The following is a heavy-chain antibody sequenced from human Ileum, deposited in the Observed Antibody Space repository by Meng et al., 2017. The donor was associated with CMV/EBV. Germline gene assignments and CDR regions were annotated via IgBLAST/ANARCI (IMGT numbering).Heavy chain of an antibody. D-gene: IGHD3-10*01. Sequence: GGPLRLSCAASGFTFSSFSMNWVRQAPGKGLEWVSYISSSTKYYVDSVKGRFTVSRDNAKNSLYLQMNSLRAEDTAVYYCAKELRTNGYGELLPLDYWGQGTLVTVSS. CDR1: GFTFSSFS. V-gene: IGHV3-48*04. J-gene: IGHJ4*02. CDR3: AKELRTNGYGELLPLDY. CDR2: ISSSTK.